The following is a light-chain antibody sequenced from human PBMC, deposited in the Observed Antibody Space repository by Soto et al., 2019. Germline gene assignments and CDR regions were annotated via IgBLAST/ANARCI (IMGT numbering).Light chain of an antibody. CDR2: DTT. Sequence: QSVLTQPPSVTGAPGQRVTISCTGSHSDIRAGYGVHWYQQFPHSAPKLLIYDTTNRPSGVPDRFSGSRSGTSASLAITGLQAEDEADYYCQSFDSSRIGLLFGGGTKLTVL. J-gene: IGLJ2*01. CDR1: HSDIRAGYG. V-gene: IGLV1-40*01. CDR3: QSFDSSRIGLL.